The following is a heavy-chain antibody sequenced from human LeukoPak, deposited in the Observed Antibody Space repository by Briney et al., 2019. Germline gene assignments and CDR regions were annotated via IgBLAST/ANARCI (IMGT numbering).Heavy chain of an antibody. CDR2: IWYDGNKK. D-gene: IGHD5-12*01. CDR1: GFTFSSYA. J-gene: IGHJ4*02. Sequence: PGRSLRLSCAASGFTFSSYAMHRVRQAPGKGLEWVALIWYDGNKKYFEDSVKGRFTISRDNSKNTLYLQMNSLRAEDTAVYYCARDRGYDPHYYFDYWGQGTLVTVSS. V-gene: IGHV3-33*01. CDR3: ARDRGYDPHYYFDY.